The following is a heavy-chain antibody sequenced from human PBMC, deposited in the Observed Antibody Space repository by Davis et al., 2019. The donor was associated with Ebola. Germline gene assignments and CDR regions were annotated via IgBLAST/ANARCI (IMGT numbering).Heavy chain of an antibody. CDR1: GGTFGSHA. CDR2: IIPIFGKP. D-gene: IGHD3-3*01. Sequence: SVKVSCKASGGTFGSHAISWLRQAPGQGLEWMGRIIPIFGKPKYAQKFQGRITITADKATSTAYMELNSLTSEDRAVYYCAGDSVPLLYLEGQNYWGGWFDPWGQGTLVAVSS. J-gene: IGHJ5*02. V-gene: IGHV1-69*04. CDR3: AGDSVPLLYLEGQNYWGGWFDP.